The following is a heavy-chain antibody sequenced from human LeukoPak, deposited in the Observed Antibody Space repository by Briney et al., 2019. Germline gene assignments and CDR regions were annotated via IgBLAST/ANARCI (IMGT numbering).Heavy chain of an antibody. CDR3: ARIFRSNYGRGLNWFDP. CDR2: IYYSGST. J-gene: IGHJ5*02. Sequence: PSETLSLTCTVSNGSISSGGYYWSWIRQHPGKVLEWIGYIYYSGSTYYNPSLESRVTISVDTSKNQFSLKLNSVTAADTAVYYCARIFRSNYGRGLNWFDPWGQGTLVTVSS. D-gene: IGHD4-11*01. CDR1: NGSISSGGYY. V-gene: IGHV4-31*03.